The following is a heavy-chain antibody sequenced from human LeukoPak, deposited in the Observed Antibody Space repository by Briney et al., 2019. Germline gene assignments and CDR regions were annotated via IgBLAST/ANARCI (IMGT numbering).Heavy chain of an antibody. Sequence: ASVKVSCKASGYTFISYGISWVRQAPGQGLEWMGWISAYNGNTNYAQKLQGRVTMTTDTSTSTAYMELRSLRSDDTAVYYCARDPLRGYYDILTGYYPYYCYGMDVWGQGTTVTVSS. J-gene: IGHJ6*02. V-gene: IGHV1-18*01. CDR3: ARDPLRGYYDILTGYYPYYCYGMDV. D-gene: IGHD3-9*01. CDR1: GYTFISYG. CDR2: ISAYNGNT.